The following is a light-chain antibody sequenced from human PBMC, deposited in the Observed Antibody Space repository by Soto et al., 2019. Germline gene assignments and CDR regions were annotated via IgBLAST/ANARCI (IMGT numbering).Light chain of an antibody. Sequence: QSALTQPASVSGSPGQSITISCTGTSSDVGDYDFVSWYQQHPGKAPKLMIYDVSNRPSGVSNRFSGSKSGNTASLTISWLQTEDEADYYCGSYTSSSTLVFGTGTKLTVL. CDR1: SSDVGDYDF. CDR3: GSYTSSSTLV. J-gene: IGLJ1*01. CDR2: DVS. V-gene: IGLV2-14*01.